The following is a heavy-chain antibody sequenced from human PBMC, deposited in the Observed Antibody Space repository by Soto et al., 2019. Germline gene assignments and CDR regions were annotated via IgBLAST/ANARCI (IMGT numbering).Heavy chain of an antibody. CDR3: ARDHYYDSSGYPRWFDP. V-gene: IGHV4-59*01. Sequence: XGTLSLTCTVSGGSISSYYWSWIRQPPGKGLEWIGYIYYSGSTNYNPSLKSRVTISVDTSKNQFSLKLSSVTAADTAVYYCARDHYYDSSGYPRWFDPWGQGTLVTVSS. CDR1: GGSISSYY. D-gene: IGHD3-22*01. J-gene: IGHJ5*02. CDR2: IYYSGST.